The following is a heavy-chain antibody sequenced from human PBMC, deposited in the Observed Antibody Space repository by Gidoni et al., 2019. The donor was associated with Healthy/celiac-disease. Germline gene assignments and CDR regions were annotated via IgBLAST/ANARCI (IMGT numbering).Heavy chain of an antibody. V-gene: IGHV3-9*01. D-gene: IGHD6-19*01. Sequence: EVQLVESGGGLVQPGRSLRRSCAASGFTFDDYAMHWVRQAPGKGLEWVSGISWNSGRIGYADSVKGRFTISRDNAKNSLYLQMNSLRAEDTALYYCAKDATVYSSGWTNFDYWGQGTLVTVSS. J-gene: IGHJ4*02. CDR1: GFTFDDYA. CDR2: ISWNSGRI. CDR3: AKDATVYSSGWTNFDY.